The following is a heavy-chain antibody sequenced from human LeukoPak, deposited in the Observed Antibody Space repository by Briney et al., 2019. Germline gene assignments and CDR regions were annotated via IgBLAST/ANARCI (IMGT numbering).Heavy chain of an antibody. D-gene: IGHD1-26*01. CDR2: IFASGSTT. J-gene: IGHJ6*02. CDR1: GFTFSGYA. CDR3: ARDLVAASASYYYGMDV. Sequence: GGSLRFSCAASGFTFSGYAMNWVRQAPGKGLEWVSLIFASGSTTKYADSVKGRFTISRDNSKNTLYLQMNSLRAEDTAVYYCARDLVAASASYYYGMDVWGQGTTVTVSS. V-gene: IGHV3-NL1*01.